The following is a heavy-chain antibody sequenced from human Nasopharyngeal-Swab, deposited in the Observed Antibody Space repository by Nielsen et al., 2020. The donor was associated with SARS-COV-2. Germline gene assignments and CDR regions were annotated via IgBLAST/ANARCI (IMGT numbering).Heavy chain of an antibody. D-gene: IGHD6-6*01. J-gene: IGHJ4*02. Sequence: ASVKVSCKASGYTFTSYHMHWVRQAPGQGLEWMGIINPSGGSTSYAQKFQGRITMTRDTSTSTVYMELSRLRSDDTAVYYCARVYSRSFEYWGQGTQVTVSS. V-gene: IGHV1-46*01. CDR1: GYTFTSYH. CDR2: INPSGGST. CDR3: ARVYSRSFEY.